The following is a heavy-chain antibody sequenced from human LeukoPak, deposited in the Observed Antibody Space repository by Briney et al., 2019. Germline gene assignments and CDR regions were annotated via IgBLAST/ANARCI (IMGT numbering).Heavy chain of an antibody. V-gene: IGHV1-58*01. J-gene: IGHJ4*02. CDR3: AADSGITGTTDFDY. Sequence: ASVKVSCKASGFTFTSSAVQWVRRARGQRLEWIGWIVVGSGNTNYAQKFQERVTITRDMSTSTAYMELSSLRSEDTAVYYCAADSGITGTTDFDYWGQGTLVTVSS. D-gene: IGHD1-20*01. CDR2: IVVGSGNT. CDR1: GFTFTSSA.